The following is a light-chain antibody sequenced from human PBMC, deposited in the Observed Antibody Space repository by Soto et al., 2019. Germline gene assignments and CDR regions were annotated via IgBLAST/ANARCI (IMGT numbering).Light chain of an antibody. CDR1: QSVGSY. Sequence: EIVLTQSPATLSLSPGERATLSCRASQSVGSYLAWYQQKPGQAPRLLSYEASNRATGIPARFSGSGSGTDFTLTISSLEPEDFAVYFCQQSSNWPRGTFGQGTKVEIK. CDR2: EAS. CDR3: QQSSNWPRGT. J-gene: IGKJ2*02. V-gene: IGKV3-11*01.